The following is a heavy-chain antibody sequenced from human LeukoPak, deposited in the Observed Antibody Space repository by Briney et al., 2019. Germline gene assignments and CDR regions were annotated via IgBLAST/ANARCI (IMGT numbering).Heavy chain of an antibody. CDR1: GGSISSYY. CDR2: IYTSGST. V-gene: IGHV4-4*07. CDR3: ARARNYYDSSGYKDNWFDP. D-gene: IGHD3-22*01. Sequence: SSETLSLTCTVSGGSISSYYWSWIRQPAGKGLEWIGHIYTSGSTNYNPSLKSRVTMSVDTSKNQFSLKLSSVTAADTAVYYCARARNYYDSSGYKDNWFDPWGQGTLVTVSS. J-gene: IGHJ5*02.